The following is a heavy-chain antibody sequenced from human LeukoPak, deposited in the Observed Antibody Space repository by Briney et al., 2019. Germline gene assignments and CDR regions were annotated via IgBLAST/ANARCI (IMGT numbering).Heavy chain of an antibody. CDR1: GFTFSSYA. J-gene: IGHJ5*01. D-gene: IGHD5-18*01. V-gene: IGHV3-30*04. CDR3: AREWVQLWFDY. Sequence: PGRSLRLSCAASGFTFSSYAMHWVRQAPDKGLEWVAVISYDGSNKYYADSVKGRFTISRDNSKNTLYLQMNSLRAEDTAVYYCAREWVQLWFDYWGQGTLVTVSS. CDR2: ISYDGSNK.